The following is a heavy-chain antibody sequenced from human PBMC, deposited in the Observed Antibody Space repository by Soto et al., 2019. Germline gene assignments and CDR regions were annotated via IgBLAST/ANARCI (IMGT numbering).Heavy chain of an antibody. D-gene: IGHD2-21*02. V-gene: IGHV4-59*01. CDR2: IYYSGST. CDR1: GGSISSYY. J-gene: IGHJ6*02. CDR3: ARGLAYCGGDCYSVGMDV. Sequence: QVQLQESGPGLVKPSETLSLTCTVSGGSISSYYWSWIRQPPGKGLEWIGYIYYSGSTNYNPSLKSRVTISVDTSKNQFSLKLSSVTAADTAVYYCARGLAYCGGDCYSVGMDVWGQGTTVTVSS.